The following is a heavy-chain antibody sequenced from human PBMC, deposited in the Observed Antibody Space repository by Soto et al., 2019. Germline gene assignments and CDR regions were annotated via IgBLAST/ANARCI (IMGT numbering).Heavy chain of an antibody. V-gene: IGHV3-23*01. J-gene: IGHJ4*02. CDR2: LSANGVST. CDR1: GFAFRTYA. D-gene: IGHD3-10*01. CDR3: AKDRSYGFDY. Sequence: GGSLRLSCAASGFAFRTYAMSWVRQAPGKGLEWVSALSANGVSTYYADSVRGRFIISRDNSRNTLYLQLNSLRVEDTAVYYCAKDRSYGFDYWGQGTLVTVSS.